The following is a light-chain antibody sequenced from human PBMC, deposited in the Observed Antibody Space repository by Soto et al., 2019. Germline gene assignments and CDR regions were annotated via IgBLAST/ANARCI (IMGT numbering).Light chain of an antibody. CDR3: EQSFRTPPYT. V-gene: IGKV1-27*01. CDR1: QGISNY. J-gene: IGKJ2*01. CDR2: AAS. Sequence: DIQMTQSPSSLSASVGDRVTITCRASQGISNYLAWYQQKPGKVPKLLIYAASTLQSGVPSRFSGSGSGTDFTLTISYLQPDDFATYYCEQSFRTPPYTFGQGTRLEMK.